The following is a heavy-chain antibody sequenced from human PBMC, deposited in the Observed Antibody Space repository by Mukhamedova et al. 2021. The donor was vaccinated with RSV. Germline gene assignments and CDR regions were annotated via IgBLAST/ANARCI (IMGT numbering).Heavy chain of an antibody. D-gene: IGHD3-3*01. J-gene: IGHJ1*01. CDR3: ARDTIFGAYHVFQH. V-gene: IGHV4-59*01. Sequence: SWIRQPPGKGLEWIGYIYYSGSTNYNPSLKSRVTISVDTSKNQFSLKLSSVTAADTAVYYCARDTIFGAYHVFQHWGQGTLVIVS. CDR2: IYYSGST.